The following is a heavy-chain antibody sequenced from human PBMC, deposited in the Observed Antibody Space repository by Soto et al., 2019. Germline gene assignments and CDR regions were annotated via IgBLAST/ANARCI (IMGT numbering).Heavy chain of an antibody. CDR1: GGSISSYY. Sequence: SETLSLTCTVSGGSISSYYWSWIRQPPGKGLEWIGYIYYSGSTNYNPSLKSRVTISVDTSKNQFSLKLSSVTAADTAVYYCARVRVDFWSGPSPYYYYGMDVWGQRTTVTVSS. CDR2: IYYSGST. J-gene: IGHJ6*02. CDR3: ARVRVDFWSGPSPYYYYGMDV. D-gene: IGHD3-3*01. V-gene: IGHV4-59*01.